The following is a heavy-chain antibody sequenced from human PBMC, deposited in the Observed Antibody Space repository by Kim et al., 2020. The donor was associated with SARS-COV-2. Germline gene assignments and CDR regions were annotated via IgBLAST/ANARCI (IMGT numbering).Heavy chain of an antibody. CDR3: ARAPNDFWSGYPYYFDY. D-gene: IGHD3-3*01. CDR1: GGSVSSGSYF. CDR2: IYYSGNT. Sequence: SETLSLTCPVSGGSVSSGSYFWSWIRQPPGKGLEWIGYIYYSGNTNYNPSLKSRVTMSVDTSKNQFSLKLRSVTAADTAAYYCARAPNDFWSGYPYYFDYCGQGTLVTVSS. J-gene: IGHJ4*02. V-gene: IGHV4-61*01.